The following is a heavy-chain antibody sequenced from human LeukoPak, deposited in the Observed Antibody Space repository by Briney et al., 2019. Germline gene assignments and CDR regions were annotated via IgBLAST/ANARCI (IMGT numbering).Heavy chain of an antibody. V-gene: IGHV4-59*01. CDR3: ARGPPRLGLDF. J-gene: IGHJ4*02. D-gene: IGHD4-11*01. Sequence: SETLSLTCTVSGGSISNYYWSWIRQPPGKGLEWIGYVYYSGSTNYNPSLKSRLTISVDTSKNQFSLKLKSVTAADTAVYYCARGPPRLGLDFWGQGTLVTVSS. CDR2: VYYSGST. CDR1: GGSISNYY.